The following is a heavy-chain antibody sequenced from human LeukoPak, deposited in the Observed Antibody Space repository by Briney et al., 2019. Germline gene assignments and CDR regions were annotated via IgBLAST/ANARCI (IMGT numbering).Heavy chain of an antibody. CDR2: ISGNGVNK. CDR3: AKRDYSDVSRCSPLFAN. Sequence: PGGSLRLSCAASGFTFDTYAMSWVRQAPGGGLEWVSGISGNGVNKYYADSVKGRFTVCRDNSKDTLWLQMNALRAEDTAVYFCAKRDYSDVSRCSPLFANWGQGTLVTVSS. J-gene: IGHJ4*02. D-gene: IGHD3-22*01. V-gene: IGHV3-23*01. CDR1: GFTFDTYA.